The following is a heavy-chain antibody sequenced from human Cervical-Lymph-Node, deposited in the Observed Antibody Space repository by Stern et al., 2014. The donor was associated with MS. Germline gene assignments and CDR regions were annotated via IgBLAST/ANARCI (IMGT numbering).Heavy chain of an antibody. J-gene: IGHJ4*02. CDR1: GFTISGYS. CDR2: ISTSRNYI. CDR3: ASDVRRDSSGYYVDY. D-gene: IGHD3-22*01. Sequence: EVPLVESGGGLVKPGGSLRLSCVVSGFTISGYSMSWVRQAPGKGLEWVSSISTSRNYIYYTDSVQCSFTISRDKAKNSLFLQMNSLRAEYTAVYYCASDVRRDSSGYYVDYWGQGTLVTVSS. V-gene: IGHV3-21*01.